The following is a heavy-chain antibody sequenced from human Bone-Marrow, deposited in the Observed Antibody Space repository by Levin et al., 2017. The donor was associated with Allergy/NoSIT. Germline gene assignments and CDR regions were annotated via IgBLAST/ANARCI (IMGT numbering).Heavy chain of an antibody. CDR1: GFTFSSYA. Sequence: ETLSLTCAASGFTFSSYAMSWVRQPPGKGLEWVSAISVSVTSTYYADSVKGRFTISRDNSKNTLDLQMNSLRAEDTAIYYCAKLRAVGAPTYWTFDSWGQGTLVAVSS. J-gene: IGHJ4*02. D-gene: IGHD1-26*01. CDR2: ISVSVTST. V-gene: IGHV3-23*01. CDR3: AKLRAVGAPTYWTFDS.